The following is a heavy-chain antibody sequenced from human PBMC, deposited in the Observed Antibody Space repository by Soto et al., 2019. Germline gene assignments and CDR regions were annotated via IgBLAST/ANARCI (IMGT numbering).Heavy chain of an antibody. Sequence: GGSLRLSCAASGFTFSSYALHWVRQAPGKGLEWVAVISYDGSHKFYADAVKGRFTISRDNSKNTLSLQMNSLRDEDTAIYYCARDPKGGGWELRDWGQGTLVTVSS. CDR1: GFTFSSYA. CDR2: ISYDGSHK. V-gene: IGHV3-30-3*01. J-gene: IGHJ4*02. D-gene: IGHD1-26*01. CDR3: ARDPKGGGWELRD.